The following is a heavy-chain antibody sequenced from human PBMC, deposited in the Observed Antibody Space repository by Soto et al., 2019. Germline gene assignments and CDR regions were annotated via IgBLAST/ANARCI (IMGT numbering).Heavy chain of an antibody. CDR1: GFTFSSYG. Sequence: QVQLVESGGGVVQPGRSLRLSCAASGFTFSSYGMHWVRQAPGKGLEWVAVIWYDGSNKYYADSVKGRFTISRDNSKNPLEPQMNSLRAEETAVYYCARSSRWTVRGMEVLGQGAKVTVSS. D-gene: IGHD6-13*01. V-gene: IGHV3-33*01. CDR3: ARSSRWTVRGMEV. J-gene: IGHJ6*02. CDR2: IWYDGSNK.